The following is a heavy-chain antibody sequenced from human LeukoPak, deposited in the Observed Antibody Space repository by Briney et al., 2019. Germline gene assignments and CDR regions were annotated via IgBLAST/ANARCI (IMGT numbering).Heavy chain of an antibody. J-gene: IGHJ3*02. D-gene: IGHD3-3*01. CDR1: GGTFSSYA. Sequence: SVKVSCKASGGTFSSYAISWVRQAPGQGLEWMGGIIPIFGTANYAQKVQGRVTITADESTSTAYMELSSLRSEDTAVYYCARSRSIRRVGITIFGVVIDAFDIWGQGTMVTVSS. CDR2: IIPIFGTA. CDR3: ARSRSIRRVGITIFGVVIDAFDI. V-gene: IGHV1-69*13.